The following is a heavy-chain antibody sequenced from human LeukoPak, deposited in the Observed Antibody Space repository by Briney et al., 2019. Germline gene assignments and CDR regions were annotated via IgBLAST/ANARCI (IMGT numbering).Heavy chain of an antibody. J-gene: IGHJ4*02. CDR2: INPNSGGT. CDR1: GYTFTSYG. V-gene: IGHV1-2*02. D-gene: IGHD4-11*01. CDR3: ARRPHDYPIDY. Sequence: ASVKVSCKASGYTFTSYGISWVRQAPGQGLEWMGWINPNSGGTNYAQKFQGRVTMTRDTSISTAYMELSRLRSDDTAVYYCARRPHDYPIDYWGQGTLVTVSS.